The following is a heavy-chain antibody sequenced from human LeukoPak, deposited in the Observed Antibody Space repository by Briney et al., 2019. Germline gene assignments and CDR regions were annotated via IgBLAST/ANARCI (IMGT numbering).Heavy chain of an antibody. CDR3: ARHVSVVVAALPGWFDP. J-gene: IGHJ5*02. D-gene: IGHD2-15*01. CDR1: GGSISSSSYY. CDR2: TYYSGST. Sequence: PSETLSLTCSVSGGSISSSSYYWGWIRQPPGKGLDWIGSTYYSGSTYYNPSLKSRVTISVDTSKNQFSLKLSSVTAADTAVYYCARHVSVVVAALPGWFDPWGQGTLVTVSS. V-gene: IGHV4-39*01.